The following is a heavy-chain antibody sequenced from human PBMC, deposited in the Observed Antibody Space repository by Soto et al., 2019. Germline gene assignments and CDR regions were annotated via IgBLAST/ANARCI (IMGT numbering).Heavy chain of an antibody. CDR2: IFHDGTA. V-gene: IGHV4-4*02. J-gene: IGHJ4*02. D-gene: IGHD2-8*01. CDR3: ARLVYDTRLNYMYFDF. CDR1: GVSISSGNW. Sequence: SETLSLTCAVSGVSISSGNWWTWVRQTPQRGLEYIGEIFHDGTANYYPSFERRVAISVDTSKNQFSLKLTSVTAAGTAIYFCARLVYDTRLNYMYFDFWGQGALVTVSS.